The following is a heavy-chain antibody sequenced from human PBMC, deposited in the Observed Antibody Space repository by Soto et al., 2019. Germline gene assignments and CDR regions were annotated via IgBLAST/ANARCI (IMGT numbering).Heavy chain of an antibody. J-gene: IGHJ4*02. CDR3: AKRGDGIWSGYYSAPPYYFDY. V-gene: IGHV3-23*01. CDR2: ISGSGGST. Sequence: GGSLRLSCAASGFTFSSYAMSWVRQAPGKELEWVSAISGSGGSTYYADSVKGRFTISRDNSKNTLYLQMNSLRAEDTAVYYCAKRGDGIWSGYYSAPPYYFDYWGQGTLVTVSS. D-gene: IGHD3-3*01. CDR1: GFTFSSYA.